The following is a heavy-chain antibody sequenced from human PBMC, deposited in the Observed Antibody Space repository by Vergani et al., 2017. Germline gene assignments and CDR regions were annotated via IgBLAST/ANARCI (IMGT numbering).Heavy chain of an antibody. D-gene: IGHD3-22*01. CDR3: AKDLLDYYDSSGYWSSFTFDY. J-gene: IGHJ4*02. CDR1: GYSFTSYW. V-gene: IGHV5-10-1*01. Sequence: EVQLVQSGAEVKTPGESLRISCKGSGYSFTSYWISWVRQMPGKGLEWMGRIDPSDSYTNYSPSFQGHVTISRDNAKNSLYLQMNSLRAEDTALYYCAKDLLDYYDSSGYWSSFTFDYWGQGTLVTVSS. CDR2: IDPSDSYT.